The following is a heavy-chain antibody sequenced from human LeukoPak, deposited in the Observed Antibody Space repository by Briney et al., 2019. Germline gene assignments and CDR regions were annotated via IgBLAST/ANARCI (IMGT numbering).Heavy chain of an antibody. V-gene: IGHV3-7*01. D-gene: IGHD1-20*01. J-gene: IGHJ5*02. CDR2: IKQDGSEK. Sequence: GGSLRLSCAASGFTFSSYWMIWVRQAPGKGLEWVADIKQDGSEKYYVDSVKGRFTISRDNAKNSLYLQMNSLRAEDTAVYYCARVRYNWKLEWWFDPWGQGTLVTVSS. CDR3: ARVRYNWKLEWWFDP. CDR1: GFTFSSYW.